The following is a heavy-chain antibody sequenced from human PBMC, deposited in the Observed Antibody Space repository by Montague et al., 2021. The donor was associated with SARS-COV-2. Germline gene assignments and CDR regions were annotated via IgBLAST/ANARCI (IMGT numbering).Heavy chain of an antibody. Sequence: SETLSLTCAVYGASFSGYHWTWILHSPGRGLEWIGEVIHRGKTSSNPSLQSRLTMSVDTYKKQFSLRLSTVTAADTAVYFCAKGSHTYDTRGLRTGWFDPWGQGTLVTVSS. CDR2: VIHRGKT. V-gene: IGHV4-34*01. D-gene: IGHD3-22*01. J-gene: IGHJ5*02. CDR3: AKGSHTYDTRGLRTGWFDP. CDR1: GASFSGYH.